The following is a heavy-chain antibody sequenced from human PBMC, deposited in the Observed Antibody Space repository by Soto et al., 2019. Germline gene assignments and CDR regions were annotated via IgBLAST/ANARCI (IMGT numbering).Heavy chain of an antibody. J-gene: IGHJ4*02. V-gene: IGHV3-43*01. D-gene: IGHD2-21*01. CDR3: AKDIVGRRGWATYTTAFDY. Sequence: EVQLVESGGVVVQPGGSLRLSCAASGFTFDDYTMHWVRQAPGKGLEWVSLISWDGGSTYYADSVKGRFTISRDNSKNSLYLQMNSLRTEDTALYYCAKDIVGRRGWATYTTAFDYWGQGTLVTVSS. CDR1: GFTFDDYT. CDR2: ISWDGGST.